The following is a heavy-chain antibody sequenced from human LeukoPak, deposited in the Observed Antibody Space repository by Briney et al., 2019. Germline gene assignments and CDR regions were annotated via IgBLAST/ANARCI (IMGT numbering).Heavy chain of an antibody. J-gene: IGHJ4*02. CDR3: ARDRRAHGY. Sequence: GGSLRLSCEASGFTFSSSWMTWVRQAPGKGLEWVANIKEDGSEKHYVDSVKGRFTITRDNAKNSLYLQMNSLKVEDTAVYYCARDRRAHGYWGQGTLVTVPS. V-gene: IGHV3-7*03. CDR2: IKEDGSEK. CDR1: GFTFSSSW.